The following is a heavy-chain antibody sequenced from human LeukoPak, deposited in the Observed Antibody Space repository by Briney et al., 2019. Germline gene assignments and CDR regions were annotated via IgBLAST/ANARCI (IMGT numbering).Heavy chain of an antibody. V-gene: IGHV4-34*01. D-gene: IGHD3-3*01. CDR3: ARAHTIFGVVITDYYFDY. J-gene: IGHJ4*02. CDR2: INHSGST. Sequence: SETLSLTCAVYGGSFSGYYWSWIRQPPGKGLEWIGEINHSGSTNYNPSLKSRVTISVDTSKNQFSLKLSSVTAADTAVYYCARAHTIFGVVITDYYFDYWGQGTLVTASS. CDR1: GGSFSGYY.